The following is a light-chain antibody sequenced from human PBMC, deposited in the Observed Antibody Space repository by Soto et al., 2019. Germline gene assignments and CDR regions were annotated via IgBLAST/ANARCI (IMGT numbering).Light chain of an antibody. CDR1: QSISSW. CDR2: KAP. Sequence: DIQMIQSPSPLSASVGVRVPLAILARQSISSWWAWYQQKPGKAPKLLNYKAPSLERGGPSRFSGSGSVTEFTLTISSLQPDDFATYYCQQYNSLTWPFGNGAKV. CDR3: QQYNSLTWP. J-gene: IGKJ1*01. V-gene: IGKV1-5*03.